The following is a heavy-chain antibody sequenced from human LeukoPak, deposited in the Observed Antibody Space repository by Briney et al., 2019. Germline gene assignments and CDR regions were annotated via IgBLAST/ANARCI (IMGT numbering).Heavy chain of an antibody. V-gene: IGHV3-23*01. CDR1: GFTFSNYA. Sequence: PAGSLRLSCAASGFTFSNYAMSWVRQAPGKGLDWVSTTSNDGDSTYYADSVKGRFTISRDNSKNTLFLQMNSLRAEDTAVYYCAKQVGNSGYYPVDYWGQGTLVTVPS. D-gene: IGHD3-22*01. CDR2: TSNDGDST. CDR3: AKQVGNSGYYPVDY. J-gene: IGHJ4*02.